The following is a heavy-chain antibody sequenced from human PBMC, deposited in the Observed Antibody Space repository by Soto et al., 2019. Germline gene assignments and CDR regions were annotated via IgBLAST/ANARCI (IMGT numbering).Heavy chain of an antibody. V-gene: IGHV4-61*01. CDR3: ARDKSGFPSDS. Sequence: SETLSLTCTVSGGSVSSGSYYWSWIRQPPGKGLEWIGYIYYSGSTNYNPSLKSRVTISVDTSKNQFSLKLSSVTAADTAVYYCARDKSGFPSDSWGQGTLVTVSS. D-gene: IGHD3-10*01. CDR2: IYYSGST. CDR1: GGSVSSGSYY. J-gene: IGHJ4*02.